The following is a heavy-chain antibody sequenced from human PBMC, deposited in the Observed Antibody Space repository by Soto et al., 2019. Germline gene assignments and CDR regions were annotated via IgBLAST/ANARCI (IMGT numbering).Heavy chain of an antibody. CDR2: IYPGDSDT. CDR1: GYSFTSYW. Sequence: PGESLKISCKGSGYSFTSYWIGWVRQMPGKGLEWMGIIYPGDSDTRYGPSFQGQVTISADKSISTAYLQWSSLKASGTAMYYCARRGDCTNGVCYYYGMDVWGQGTTVTVSS. D-gene: IGHD2-8*01. CDR3: ARRGDCTNGVCYYYGMDV. V-gene: IGHV5-51*01. J-gene: IGHJ6*02.